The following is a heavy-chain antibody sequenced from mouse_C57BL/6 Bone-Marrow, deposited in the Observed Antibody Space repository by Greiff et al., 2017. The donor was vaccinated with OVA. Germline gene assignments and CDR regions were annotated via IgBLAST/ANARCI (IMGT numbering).Heavy chain of an antibody. D-gene: IGHD2-5*01. Sequence: QVQLQQPGAELVKPGASVKFSCKASGYTFTSYWMHWVKQRPGQGLEWIGMIHSNSGSTTYNEKFKSKATLTVDKTSSTAYMQLRSLTSEDAAVYYCARCYYSSRYYFDYCCQGTTLTVSS. CDR3: ARCYYSSRYYFDY. CDR2: IHSNSGST. CDR1: GYTFTSYW. V-gene: IGHV1-64*01. J-gene: IGHJ2*01.